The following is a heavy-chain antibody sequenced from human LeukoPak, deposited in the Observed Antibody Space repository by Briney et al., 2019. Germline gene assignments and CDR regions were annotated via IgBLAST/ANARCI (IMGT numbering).Heavy chain of an antibody. D-gene: IGHD6-13*01. CDR2: IYTSGST. V-gene: IGHV4-4*07. CDR3: ARRAAAAGTRRAFDI. CDR1: GGSISSYY. J-gene: IGHJ3*02. Sequence: SETLSLTCTVSGGSISSYYWSWIRQPAGKGLEWIGRIYTSGSTNYNPSLKSRVTMSVDTSKNQFSLKLSSVTAADTAVYYCARRAAAAGTRRAFDIWGQGTMVTVSS.